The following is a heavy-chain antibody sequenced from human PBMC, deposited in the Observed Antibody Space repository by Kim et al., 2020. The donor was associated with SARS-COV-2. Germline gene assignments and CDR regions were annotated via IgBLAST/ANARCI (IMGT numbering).Heavy chain of an antibody. CDR1: GFTVSSNY. CDR2: IYSGGST. D-gene: IGHD3-22*01. J-gene: IGHJ6*02. V-gene: IGHV3-66*01. Sequence: GGSLRLSCAASGFTVSSNYMSWVRQAPGKGLEWVSVIYSGGSTYYADSVKGRFTISRDNSKNTLYLQMNSLRAEDTAVYYCARDLDANYYDSSASGSVWGQGTTVTVSS. CDR3: ARDLDANYYDSSASGSV.